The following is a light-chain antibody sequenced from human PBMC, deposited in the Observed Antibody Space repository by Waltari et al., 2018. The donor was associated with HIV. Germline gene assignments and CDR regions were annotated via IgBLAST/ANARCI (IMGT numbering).Light chain of an antibody. CDR3: SSYTSSSTYV. V-gene: IGLV2-14*03. CDR2: DVS. J-gene: IGLJ1*01. Sequence: QSALTQPASVSGSPGQSIPISCTGTSSDVGGYKSVSWYQQHPGKAPKLKIYDVSNRPSGVSNRFSGSKSGNTASLTISGLQAEDEADYYCSSYTSSSTYVFGTGTKVTVL. CDR1: SSDVGGYKS.